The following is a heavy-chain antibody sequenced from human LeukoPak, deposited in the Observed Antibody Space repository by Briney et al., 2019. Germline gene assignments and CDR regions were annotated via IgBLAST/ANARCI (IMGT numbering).Heavy chain of an antibody. J-gene: IGHJ3*02. Sequence: PWGSLRLSCAASGFTFSTYWMNWVRQAPGKGLVWVSRINSDGSGTMYVDSVKGRFTISRDNAKNTLYLQASSLRAEDTAMYYCARALGGWPDAFDIWGQGTMVTVSS. CDR2: INSDGSGT. CDR1: GFTFSTYW. CDR3: ARALGGWPDAFDI. D-gene: IGHD6-19*01. V-gene: IGHV3-74*03.